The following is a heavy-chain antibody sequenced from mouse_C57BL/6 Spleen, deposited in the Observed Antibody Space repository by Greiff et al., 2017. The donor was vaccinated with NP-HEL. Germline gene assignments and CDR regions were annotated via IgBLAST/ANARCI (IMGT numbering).Heavy chain of an antibody. Sequence: EVQRVESGGGLVKPGGSLKLSCAASGFTFSSYAMSWVRQTPEKRLEWVATISDGGSYTYYPDNVKGRFTISRDNAKNNLYLQMSHLKSEDTAMYYCARDGYHYYGSSHDYWGQGTTLTVSS. J-gene: IGHJ2*01. V-gene: IGHV5-4*01. D-gene: IGHD1-1*01. CDR1: GFTFSSYA. CDR3: ARDGYHYYGSSHDY. CDR2: ISDGGSYT.